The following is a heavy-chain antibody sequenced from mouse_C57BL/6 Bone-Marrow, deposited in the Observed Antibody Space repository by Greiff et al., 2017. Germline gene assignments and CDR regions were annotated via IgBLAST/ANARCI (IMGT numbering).Heavy chain of an antibody. CDR3: ARRSSGYGY. Sequence: VQLVESGAELARPGASVKLSCKASGYTFTSYGISWVKQRTGQGLEWIGEIYPRSGNTYYNEKFKGKATLTADKSSSTAYMELRSLTSEDSAVYFCARRSSGYGYWGQGTTLTVSS. V-gene: IGHV1-81*01. CDR1: GYTFTSYG. D-gene: IGHD3-2*02. J-gene: IGHJ2*01. CDR2: IYPRSGNT.